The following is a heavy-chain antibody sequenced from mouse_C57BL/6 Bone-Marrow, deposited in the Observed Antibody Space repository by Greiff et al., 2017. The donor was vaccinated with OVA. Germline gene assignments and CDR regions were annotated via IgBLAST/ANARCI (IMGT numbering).Heavy chain of an antibody. Sequence: VQLQQSGPELVKPGASVKIPCKASGYTFTDYNMDWVKQSHGKSLEWIGDINPNNGGTIYNQKFKGKATLTVDKSSSTAYMELRSLTSEDTAVYYCARRTYYGNYPLDYWGQGTTLTVSS. CDR2: INPNNGGT. CDR3: ARRTYYGNYPLDY. CDR1: GYTFTDYN. D-gene: IGHD2-10*01. J-gene: IGHJ2*01. V-gene: IGHV1-18*01.